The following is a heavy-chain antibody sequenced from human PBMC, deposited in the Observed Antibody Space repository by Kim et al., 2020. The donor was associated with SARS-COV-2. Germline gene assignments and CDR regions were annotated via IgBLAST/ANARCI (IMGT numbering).Heavy chain of an antibody. V-gene: IGHV4-39*01. D-gene: IGHD6-19*01. Sequence: SETLSLTCTVSGDSISSSSSYWGWIRQPPGKGLEWIESISDSGSTYNNPSLKSRVTISVDRSKNQFSLKLSSVTAADTAVYYCARHVPNSSGRFDAWGPGTPGTVSS. CDR3: ARHVPNSSGRFDA. J-gene: IGHJ4*02. CDR1: GDSISSSSSY. CDR2: ISDSGST.